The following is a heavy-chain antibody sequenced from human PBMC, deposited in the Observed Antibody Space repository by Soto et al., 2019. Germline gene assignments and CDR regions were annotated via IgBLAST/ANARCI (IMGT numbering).Heavy chain of an antibody. D-gene: IGHD7-27*01. Sequence: VQLMESGGGVVQPGKSLRLSCAASGFSFPRFGMHWVRQAPGKGLEWVALITYEGSQIFYADAVKGRFTISRDNGDNTLSLQMDNLRTEDTATYFCAKGRGEMNWANYYGLDVWGQGTTVTVSS. CDR3: AKGRGEMNWANYYGLDV. V-gene: IGHV3-30*18. CDR2: ITYEGSQI. CDR1: GFSFPRFG. J-gene: IGHJ6*02.